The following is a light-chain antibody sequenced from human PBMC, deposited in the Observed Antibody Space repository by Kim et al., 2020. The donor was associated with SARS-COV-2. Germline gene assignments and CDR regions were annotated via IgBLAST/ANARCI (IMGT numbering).Light chain of an antibody. J-gene: IGKJ2*01. V-gene: IGKV3-20*01. CDR3: QQYGSSAYT. Sequence: STGKRATLWYSTSQSVSNSDLARYQPKPGQAPRLLVYGAYSRATGIPDRLRGGGSGADFNLTISRLEPDDDSVYYCQQYGSSAYTFGRGTKLE. CDR2: GAY. CDR1: QSVSNSD.